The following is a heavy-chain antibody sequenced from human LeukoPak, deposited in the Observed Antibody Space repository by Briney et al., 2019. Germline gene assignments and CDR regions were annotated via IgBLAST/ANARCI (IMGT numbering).Heavy chain of an antibody. CDR3: GKKYYYDMSRFYRDVADS. J-gene: IGHJ4*02. D-gene: IGHD3-22*01. V-gene: IGHV3-23*01. CDR2: ISGSGGST. CDR1: GFTFTNNA. Sequence: GGSLRRSCAASGFTFTNNAMTWVRQAPGKGLEWVSSISGSGGSTDHTDSVRGRFTISRDNSKNTLYLQMNRLRVEDTAVYYCGKKYYYDMSRFYRDVADSWGQGTLVTVSS.